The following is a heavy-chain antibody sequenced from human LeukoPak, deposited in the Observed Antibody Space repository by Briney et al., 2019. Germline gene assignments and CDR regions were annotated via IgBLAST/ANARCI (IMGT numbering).Heavy chain of an antibody. CDR1: GGFISGGSYF. V-gene: IGHV4-61*02. CDR2: IYTSGST. D-gene: IGHD3-16*01. J-gene: IGHJ3*02. Sequence: SETLSLTCTVSGGFISGGSYFWSWIRQPAGKGLEWIGRIYTSGSTNYNPSLKSRVTISVDTSKNQFSLKLSSVTAADTAVYYCARDEDYYDVGGHPYGAFDIGGQGTMVTVSS. CDR3: ARDEDYYDVGGHPYGAFDI.